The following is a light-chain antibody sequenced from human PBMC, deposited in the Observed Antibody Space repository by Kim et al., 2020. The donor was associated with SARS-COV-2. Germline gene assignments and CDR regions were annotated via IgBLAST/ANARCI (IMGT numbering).Light chain of an antibody. V-gene: IGLV1-51*01. Sequence: GQKVHIPCPGSSSNIGNNYVSLYQQLPGTAPKPLIYDKNKRPSGIPDRFSGSKSGTSATLGITGLQTGDEADYYYGTWDSSLSARVFGGGTKLTVL. CDR2: DKN. CDR3: GTWDSSLSARV. J-gene: IGLJ3*02. CDR1: SSNIGNNY.